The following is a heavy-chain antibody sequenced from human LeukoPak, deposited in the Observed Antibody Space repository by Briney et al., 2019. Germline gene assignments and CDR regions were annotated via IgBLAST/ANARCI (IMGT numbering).Heavy chain of an antibody. D-gene: IGHD6-13*01. J-gene: IGHJ6*02. Sequence: GGSLRLSCAASGFTFSSYEMNWVRQAPGKGLEWVSYISSSGSTIYYADSVKGRFTISRDNAKNSLYLQMNSLRAEDTAVYYCARDSAAGTPYYYYYYGMDVWGQGTTVTVSS. V-gene: IGHV3-48*03. CDR1: GFTFSSYE. CDR3: ARDSAAGTPYYYYYYGMDV. CDR2: ISSSGSTI.